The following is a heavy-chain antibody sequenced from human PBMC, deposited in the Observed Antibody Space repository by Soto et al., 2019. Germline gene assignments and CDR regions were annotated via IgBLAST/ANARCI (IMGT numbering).Heavy chain of an antibody. V-gene: IGHV4-39*01. CDR2: IYYSGST. CDR1: GGSISSSSYY. D-gene: IGHD4-17*01. J-gene: IGHJ3*02. CDR3: ARHVRLSARAFDI. Sequence: QLQLQESGPGLVKPSETLSLTCTVSGGSISSSSYYWGWIRQPPGKGLEWIGSIYYSGSTYYNPSLKSRVTISVDTSKNQFSLKLSSVTAADTAVYYCARHVRLSARAFDIWGQGTMVTVSS.